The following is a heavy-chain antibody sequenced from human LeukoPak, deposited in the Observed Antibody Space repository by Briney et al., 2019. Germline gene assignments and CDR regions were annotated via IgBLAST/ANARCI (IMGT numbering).Heavy chain of an antibody. Sequence: SETLSLTCTVSGDSVSSGSYSWSWIRQPPGKGLEWIGYIFYRGSTSYNPSLKSRLTISADSSKNQFSLRLSSVTAADTAVYYCARARNYYYYLDVWGQGTTVTVSS. J-gene: IGHJ6*02. CDR1: GDSVSSGSYS. D-gene: IGHD1-14*01. CDR3: ARARNYYYYLDV. V-gene: IGHV4-61*01. CDR2: IFYRGST.